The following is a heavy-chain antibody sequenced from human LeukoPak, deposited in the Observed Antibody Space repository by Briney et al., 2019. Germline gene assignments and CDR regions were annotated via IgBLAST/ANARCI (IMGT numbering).Heavy chain of an antibody. V-gene: IGHV3-7*01. J-gene: IGHJ6*03. CDR1: GFTLSDHN. CDR2: IKQDGSEK. CDR3: ATTYNYYMDV. Sequence: PGGSLRLSCAVSGFTLSDHNMDWVRQAPGKGLEWVANIKQDGSEKYYVDSVKGRFTISRDNAKNSLYLQMNSLRAEDTAVYYCATTYNYYMDVWGKGTTVTVSS.